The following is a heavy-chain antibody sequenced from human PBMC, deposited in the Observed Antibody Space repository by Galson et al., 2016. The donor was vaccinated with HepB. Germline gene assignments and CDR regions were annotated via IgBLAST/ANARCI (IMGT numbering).Heavy chain of an antibody. V-gene: IGHV3-23*01. CDR3: AKAAKVSSFGMNITQYYFDY. CDR1: GLSFSDYA. J-gene: IGHJ4*02. Sequence: SLRLSCAASGLSFSDYAMSWVRQAPGKGLEWVSSITGSGGATYYADSVKGRFTISRDNSRNTLYLQMNTLRAEDTAVYYCAKAAKVSSFGMNITQYYFDYWGQGTLVTVSS. CDR2: ITGSGGAT. D-gene: IGHD3-3*01.